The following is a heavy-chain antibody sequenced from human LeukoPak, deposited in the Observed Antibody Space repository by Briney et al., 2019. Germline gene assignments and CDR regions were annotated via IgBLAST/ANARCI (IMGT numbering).Heavy chain of an antibody. Sequence: SQTLSLTCTVSGGSISSGGYYWGWIRQHPGKGLEWTGYIYYSGSTYYNPSLKSRVTISVDTSKNQFSLKLSSVTAADTAVSYCARERRSIARPRPTGGYFIDYWGQGTLVTVSS. CDR3: ARERRSIARPRPTGGYFIDY. J-gene: IGHJ4*02. D-gene: IGHD6-6*01. CDR2: IYYSGST. CDR1: GGSISSGGYY. V-gene: IGHV4-31*03.